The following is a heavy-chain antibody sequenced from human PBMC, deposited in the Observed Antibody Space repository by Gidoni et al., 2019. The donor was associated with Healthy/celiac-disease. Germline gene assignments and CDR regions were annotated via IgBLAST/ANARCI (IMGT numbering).Heavy chain of an antibody. J-gene: IGHJ4*02. D-gene: IGHD6-19*01. CDR2: IYYSGST. CDR1: VGSISSYY. CDR3: ARGSSGWYVLDY. V-gene: IGHV4-59*01. Sequence: QVQLQESGPGLVKPSETLSLTCTVSVGSISSYYWSWIRQPPGKGLEWIGYIYYSGSTNYNPSLKSRVTISVDTSKNQFSLKLSSVTAADTAVYYCARGSSGWYVLDYWGQGTLVTVSS.